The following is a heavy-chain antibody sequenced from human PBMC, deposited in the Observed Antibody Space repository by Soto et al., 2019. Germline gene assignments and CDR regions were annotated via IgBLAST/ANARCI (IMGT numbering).Heavy chain of an antibody. CDR1: GFTFSSYA. CDR2: ISGSGGST. V-gene: IGHV3-23*01. CDR3: AKSHLAHYYYGMDV. Sequence: LRLSCAASGFTFSSYAMSWVRQAPGKGLEWVSAISGSGGSTYYADSVKGRFTISRDNSKNTLYLQMNSLRAEDTAVYYCAKSHLAHYYYGMDVWGQGTTVTVSS. J-gene: IGHJ6*02.